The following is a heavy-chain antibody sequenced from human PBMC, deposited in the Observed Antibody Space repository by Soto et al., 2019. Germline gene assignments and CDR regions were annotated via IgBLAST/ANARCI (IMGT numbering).Heavy chain of an antibody. D-gene: IGHD3-16*01. CDR3: ATLNPVGYKYDLAFDY. Sequence: QVHLVQSGAEVKKPGASVKVSCKASGYTFTNYAMHWVRQAPGQRLEYMGWVNGGNGETKYSQKFQGTVTFTRDTSASTDYLELSSLRSADTALYYCATLNPVGYKYDLAFDYWGQGTLVTVSS. J-gene: IGHJ4*02. V-gene: IGHV1-3*01. CDR2: VNGGNGET. CDR1: GYTFTNYA.